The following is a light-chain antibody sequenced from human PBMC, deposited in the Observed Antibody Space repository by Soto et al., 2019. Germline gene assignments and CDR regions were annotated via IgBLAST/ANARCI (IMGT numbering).Light chain of an antibody. V-gene: IGKV3-20*01. CDR3: QQSTTSPFT. J-gene: IGKJ3*01. CDR2: GAS. Sequence: EIVLTQSPGTLSLSPGERATLYCRASQSVGSNYLAWYQQKPGQAPRVLIYGASSRATGIPDRFSGSGSGADFTHTISRLEPEDFAVYYCQQSTTSPFTFGPGTKVDIK. CDR1: QSVGSNY.